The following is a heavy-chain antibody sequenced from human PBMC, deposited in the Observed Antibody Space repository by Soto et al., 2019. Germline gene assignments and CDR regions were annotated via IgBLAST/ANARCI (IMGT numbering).Heavy chain of an antibody. CDR3: ARAVAPKLLWFGGP. D-gene: IGHD3-10*01. V-gene: IGHV4-59*01. J-gene: IGHJ5*02. CDR1: GGSISSYY. Sequence: QVQLQESGPGLVKPSETLSLTCTVSGGSISSYYWSWIRQPPGKGLEWIGYIYYSGSTNYNPSLKSRDTISVDTSKNQFSLKLSSVTAADTAVYYCARAVAPKLLWFGGPWGQGTLVTVSS. CDR2: IYYSGST.